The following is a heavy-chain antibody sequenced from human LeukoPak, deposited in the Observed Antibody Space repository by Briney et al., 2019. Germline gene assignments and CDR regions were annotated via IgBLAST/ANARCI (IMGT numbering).Heavy chain of an antibody. J-gene: IGHJ4*02. D-gene: IGHD3-10*01. CDR3: ARVGTITMVRGVITV. CDR1: GGSFSGYY. CDR2: INHSGST. V-gene: IGHV4-34*01. Sequence: SETLSLTCAVYGGSFSGYYWSWIRQPLGKGLEWIGEINHSGSTNYNPSLKSRVTISVDTSKNQFSLKLGSVTAADTAVYYCARVGTITMVRGVITVWGQGTLVTVSS.